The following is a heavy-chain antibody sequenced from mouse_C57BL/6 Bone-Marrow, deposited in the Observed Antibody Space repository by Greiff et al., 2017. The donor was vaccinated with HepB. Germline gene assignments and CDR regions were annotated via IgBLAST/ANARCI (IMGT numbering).Heavy chain of an antibody. J-gene: IGHJ2*01. CDR2: IDPPDSYT. CDR3: ARDYYGSSYFDY. Sequence: QVQLQQPGAELVRPGTSVKLSCKASGYTFTSYWMHWVNQRPGQGLEWMGVIDPPDSYTNYNQKFKGKATLTVDTSSSPAYMQLSSLTSEDSAVYYCARDYYGSSYFDYWGQGTTLTVSS. CDR1: GYTFTSYW. D-gene: IGHD1-1*01. V-gene: IGHV1-59*01.